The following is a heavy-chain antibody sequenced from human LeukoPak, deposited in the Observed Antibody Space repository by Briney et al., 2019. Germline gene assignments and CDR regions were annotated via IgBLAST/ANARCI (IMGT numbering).Heavy chain of an antibody. CDR1: GFTFSSYA. CDR2: ISSNGGST. Sequence: GGSLRLSCAASGFTFSSYAMHWVRQAPGKGLEYVSAISSNGGSTYYANSVKGRFTISRDNSKKTLYLQMNSLRPEDTAVYYCAKESYEFWSGYYTDTFVFDDWGQGTLVTVSS. J-gene: IGHJ4*02. CDR3: AKESYEFWSGYYTDTFVFDD. V-gene: IGHV3-64*01. D-gene: IGHD3-3*01.